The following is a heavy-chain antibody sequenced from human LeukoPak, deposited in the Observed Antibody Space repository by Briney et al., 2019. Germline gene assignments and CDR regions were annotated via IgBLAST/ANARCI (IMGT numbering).Heavy chain of an antibody. CDR2: IGGSGGST. CDR3: AKTPLVIVATTTTFDY. V-gene: IGHV3-23*01. CDR1: GFTFSSYA. D-gene: IGHD5-12*01. Sequence: PGGSLRLSCAASGFTFSSYAMSWVRQAPGKGLEWVSAIGGSGGSTYYADSVKGRFTISRDNSKNTLYLQMNSLRAEDTAVYYCAKTPLVIVATTTTFDYWGQGTLVTVSS. J-gene: IGHJ4*02.